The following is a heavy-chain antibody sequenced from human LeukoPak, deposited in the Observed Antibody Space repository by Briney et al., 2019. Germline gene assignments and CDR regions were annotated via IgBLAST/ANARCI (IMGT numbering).Heavy chain of an antibody. V-gene: IGHV1-18*01. D-gene: IGHD2-2*02. CDR2: ISAYNGNT. CDR1: GYTFTSYG. Sequence: ASVKVSCKASGYTFTSYGISWVRQAPGQGLEWMGWISAYNGNTNYAQKLQGRVTMTTDTSTSTAYMELRSLRSDDTAVYYCARVRYCSSTSCYMDFDYWGQGTLVTVSS. CDR3: ARVRYCSSTSCYMDFDY. J-gene: IGHJ4*02.